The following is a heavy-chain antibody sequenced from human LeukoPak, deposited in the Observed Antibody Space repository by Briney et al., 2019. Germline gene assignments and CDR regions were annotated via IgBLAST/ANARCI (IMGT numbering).Heavy chain of an antibody. CDR2: ISWNSGSI. V-gene: IGHV3-9*01. CDR3: AKVGSIAVAGTDFDY. CDR1: GFTFDDYA. D-gene: IGHD6-19*01. J-gene: IGHJ4*02. Sequence: PGRSLRLSCAASGFTFDDYAMHWVRQAPGKGLEWVSGISWNSGSIGYADSVKGRFTISRDNAKNSLYLQMNSLRAEDTALYYCAKVGSIAVAGTDFDYWGQGTLVTVSS.